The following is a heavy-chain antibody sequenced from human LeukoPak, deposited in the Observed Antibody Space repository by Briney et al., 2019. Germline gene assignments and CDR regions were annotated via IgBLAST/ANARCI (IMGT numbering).Heavy chain of an antibody. D-gene: IGHD1-26*01. CDR1: GLIFSGSW. CDR3: AKPEWEPNRWDAFDI. V-gene: IGHV3-7*03. J-gene: IGHJ3*02. CDR2: INPDGKKK. Sequence: GGSLRLSCAASGLIFSGSWMNWVRQAPGKGLEWVATINPDGKKKGYVDSVKGRFTISRDDAENSLYLQMDSLRAEDAAVYYCAKPEWEPNRWDAFDIWGQGTMVTVSS.